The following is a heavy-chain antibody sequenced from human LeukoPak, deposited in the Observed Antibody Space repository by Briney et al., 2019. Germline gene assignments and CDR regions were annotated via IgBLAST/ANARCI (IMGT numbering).Heavy chain of an antibody. V-gene: IGHV3-48*02. CDR2: ISSSSSII. J-gene: IGHJ4*02. Sequence: GGSLRLSCAASGFTVTSNYVSWVRQAPGKGLEWISYISSSSSIIYYADSVKGRFTISRDNAQQSLYLQMNSLRDEDTAVYYCARGRGAAAGTRIFDYWGQGTLVTVSS. CDR1: GFTVTSNY. D-gene: IGHD6-13*01. CDR3: ARGRGAAAGTRIFDY.